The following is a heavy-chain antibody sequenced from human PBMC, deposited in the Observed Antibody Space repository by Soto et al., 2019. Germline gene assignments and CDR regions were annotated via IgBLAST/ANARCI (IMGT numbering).Heavy chain of an antibody. CDR3: ARGHLYCSGGRCYHYFDY. Sequence: GGSLRLSCAASGFTFSSYGMHWVRQAPGKGLEWVAVIWYDGSNKYYADSVKGRFTISRDNSKNTLYLQMNSLRAEDTAVYYCARGHLYCSGGRCYHYFDYWGQGTLVTVSS. D-gene: IGHD2-15*01. CDR2: IWYDGSNK. V-gene: IGHV3-33*01. CDR1: GFTFSSYG. J-gene: IGHJ4*02.